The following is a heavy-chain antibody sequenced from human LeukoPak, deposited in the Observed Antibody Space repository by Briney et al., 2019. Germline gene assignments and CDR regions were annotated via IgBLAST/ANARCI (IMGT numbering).Heavy chain of an antibody. D-gene: IGHD1-26*01. CDR3: ARVERGELLKLDP. Sequence: GASVKVSCKASGGTFSNYAISWVRQAPGQGLEWMGRIIPIFGTANYAQKFQGRLTFTTDQSTSTVYMDLNSLESGDTAVYYCARVERGELLKLDPWGQGTLVTVSS. V-gene: IGHV1-69*05. J-gene: IGHJ5*02. CDR2: IIPIFGTA. CDR1: GGTFSNYA.